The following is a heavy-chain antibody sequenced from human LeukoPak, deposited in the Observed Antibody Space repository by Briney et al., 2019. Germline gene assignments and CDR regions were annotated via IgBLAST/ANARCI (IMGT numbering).Heavy chain of an antibody. V-gene: IGHV1-18*01. CDR3: ARERLWYYYGMDV. CDR2: ISAYNGST. CDR1: GYTFTSYG. J-gene: IGHJ6*02. Sequence: GASVKVSCKASGYTFTSYGISWVRQAPGQGLEWMGWISAYNGSTNYAQKLQGRVTMTTDTSTSTASMELRSLRSDDTAVYYCARERLWYYYGMDVWGQGTTVTVSS.